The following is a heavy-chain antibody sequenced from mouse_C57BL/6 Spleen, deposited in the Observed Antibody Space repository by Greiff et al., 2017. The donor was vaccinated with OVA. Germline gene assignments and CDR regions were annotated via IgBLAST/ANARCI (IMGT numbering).Heavy chain of an antibody. J-gene: IGHJ4*01. CDR1: GFTFSSYG. V-gene: IGHV5-6*01. D-gene: IGHD2-5*01. CDR2: ISSGGSYT. CDR3: ARGSNYGYAMDY. Sequence: EVKLMESGGDLVKPGGSLKLSCAASGFTFSSYGMSWVRQTPDKRLEWVATISSGGSYTYYPDSVKGRFTISRDNAKNTLYLQMSSLKSEDTAMYYCARGSNYGYAMDYWGQGTSVTVSS.